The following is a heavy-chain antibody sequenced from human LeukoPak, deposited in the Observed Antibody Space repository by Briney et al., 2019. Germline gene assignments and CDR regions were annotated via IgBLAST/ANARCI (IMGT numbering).Heavy chain of an antibody. CDR3: ARDAPGGYGYDYYYYMDV. V-gene: IGHV3-11*01. D-gene: IGHD5-18*01. CDR1: GFTFSDYY. J-gene: IGHJ6*03. CDR2: ISSSGSTI. Sequence: GGSLRLSCAASGFTFSDYYMSWIRQARWKGVEWVSHISSSGSTIYYADSVKGRFTISRDNAKNSLYLQMNSLRAEDTAVYYCARDAPGGYGYDYYYYMDVWGKGTTVTVSS.